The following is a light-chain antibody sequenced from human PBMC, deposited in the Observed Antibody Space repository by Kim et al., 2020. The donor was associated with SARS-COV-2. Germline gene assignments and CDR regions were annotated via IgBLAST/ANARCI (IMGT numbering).Light chain of an antibody. Sequence: PGEEAPHSCRGDQSVSGTYLAGYQQKPGQAPRRLLFGASSSTTGIPDRISGSGSGTDFTLTISRRGPEDFAVYYCQQYDSSSRWTFGQGTKVEIK. CDR1: QSVSGTY. CDR3: QQYDSSSRWT. CDR2: GAS. J-gene: IGKJ1*01. V-gene: IGKV3-20*01.